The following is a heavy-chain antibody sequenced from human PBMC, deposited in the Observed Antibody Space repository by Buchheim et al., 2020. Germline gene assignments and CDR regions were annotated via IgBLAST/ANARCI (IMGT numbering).Heavy chain of an antibody. CDR2: IYYSGST. CDR3: ARSGGSGPFAFDY. J-gene: IGHJ4*02. V-gene: IGHV4-61*08. D-gene: IGHD3-10*01. Sequence: QVQLQESGPGLVKPSETLSLTCTVSGGSVSSGDYYWSWIRQPPGKGLEWIGYIYYSGSTNYNPSLKSRVTISVDTTKNKFSLKLSSVTAADTAVYYCARSGGSGPFAFDYWGQGTL. CDR1: GGSVSSGDYY.